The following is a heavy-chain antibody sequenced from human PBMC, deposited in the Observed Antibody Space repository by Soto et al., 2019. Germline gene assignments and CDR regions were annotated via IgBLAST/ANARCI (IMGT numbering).Heavy chain of an antibody. D-gene: IGHD6-19*01. CDR3: ARAYSSGWPNFDY. V-gene: IGHV1-18*01. CDR1: GYIFTNYI. Sequence: QVRLVQSGAEVKKPGASVKVSCKASGYIFTNYIITWVRQAPGHGLEWMGWIIVYNGDTNSAQSLQGRVTMTADTSTNKVHMELRSLRPDDTAVYYCARAYSSGWPNFDYWGQGTLVTVSS. J-gene: IGHJ4*02. CDR2: IIVYNGDT.